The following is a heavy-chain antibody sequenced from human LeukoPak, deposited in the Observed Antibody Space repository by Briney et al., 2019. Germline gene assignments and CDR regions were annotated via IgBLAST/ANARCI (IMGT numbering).Heavy chain of an antibody. Sequence: GGSLRLSCAASGFTFSSYSMNWVRQAPGKGLEWVSSISSSSSYIYYADSVKGRFTISRDNAKNSLYLQMNSLRAEDTAVYYCARVVVGATKGYMDVWGKGTTVTVSS. D-gene: IGHD1-26*01. V-gene: IGHV3-21*01. CDR1: GFTFSSYS. J-gene: IGHJ6*03. CDR3: ARVVVGATKGYMDV. CDR2: ISSSSSYI.